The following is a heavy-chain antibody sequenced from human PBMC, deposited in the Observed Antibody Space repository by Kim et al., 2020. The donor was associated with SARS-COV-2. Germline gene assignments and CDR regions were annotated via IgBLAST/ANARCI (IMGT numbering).Heavy chain of an antibody. CDR2: IKNKIDGGTT. CDR3: QAISGTGRTFDY. V-gene: IGHV3-15*01. D-gene: IGHD1-1*01. J-gene: IGHJ4*02. Sequence: GGSLRLSCAASGFTFSNAWMSWVRQAPGKGLEWVGRIKNKIDGGTTDYAAPVKGRFTISRDDSKNTLYLEMNSLKTEDTAVYYCQAISGTGRTFDYWGQGTLVTVSS. CDR1: GFTFSNAW.